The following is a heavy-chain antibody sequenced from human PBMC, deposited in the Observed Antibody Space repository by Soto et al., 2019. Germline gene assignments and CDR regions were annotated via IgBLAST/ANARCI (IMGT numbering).Heavy chain of an antibody. CDR1: GGSFSGYY. J-gene: IGHJ5*02. CDR2: INHSGST. D-gene: IGHD1-26*01. V-gene: IGHV4-34*01. CDR3: ARGEINSGSYYGKFDP. Sequence: QVQLQQWGAGLLKPSETLSLTCAVYGGSFSGYYWRWIRQPPGQGLEWIGEINHSGSTNYNPSLKSRVTISVDTSKNQFSLKLSSVTAADTAVYYCARGEINSGSYYGKFDPWGQGTLVPVSS.